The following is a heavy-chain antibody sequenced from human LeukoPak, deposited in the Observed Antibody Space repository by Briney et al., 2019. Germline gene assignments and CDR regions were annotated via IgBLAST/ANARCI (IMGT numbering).Heavy chain of an antibody. CDR2: INHSGST. Sequence: SQTLSLTCAVYGGSFSGYYWSWIRQPPRKWLEWIGEINHSGSTNYNPSLKSRVTLSVDTSKNQFSLKLSSVTAADTAVYYCARVPRAPIAAARGMDVWGQGTTVTVSS. CDR3: ARVPRAPIAAARGMDV. CDR1: GGSFSGYY. V-gene: IGHV4-34*01. J-gene: IGHJ6*02. D-gene: IGHD6-13*01.